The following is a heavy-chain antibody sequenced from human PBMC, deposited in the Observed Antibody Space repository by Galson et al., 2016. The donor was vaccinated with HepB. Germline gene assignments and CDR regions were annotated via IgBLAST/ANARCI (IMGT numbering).Heavy chain of an antibody. CDR2: ISYDGSKK. J-gene: IGHJ3*02. CDR1: GFTFSDFG. CDR3: AKDIFDI. V-gene: IGHV3-30*18. Sequence: SLRLSCAASGFTFSDFGIHWVRQAPGKGLEWVAVISYDGSKKYFADSVKGRLTISRDNYKNTVYLQMNSMRVEDTAVYYCAKDIFDIWGQGTMVTVSP.